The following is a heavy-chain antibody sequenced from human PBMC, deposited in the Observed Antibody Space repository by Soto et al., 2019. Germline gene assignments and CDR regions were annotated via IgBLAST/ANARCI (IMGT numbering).Heavy chain of an antibody. V-gene: IGHV3-30-3*01. CDR1: EFSFNNYA. J-gene: IGHJ4*02. CDR3: ATWTLPLSWNWLQSEAGNFDY. CDR2: ISSDGNNK. Sequence: ESGGGVVRPGTSLRVSCSASEFSFNNYAVHWVRQAPGVGLEWVALISSDGNNKYYPDSVRGRFTISRDHSNNTVYLQMHSLRVDDTAVYYCATWTLPLSWNWLQSEAGNFDYWGQGTLVTVSS. D-gene: IGHD5-12*01.